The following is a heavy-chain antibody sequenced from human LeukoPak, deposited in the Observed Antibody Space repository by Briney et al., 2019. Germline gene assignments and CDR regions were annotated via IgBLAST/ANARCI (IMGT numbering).Heavy chain of an antibody. CDR1: EYTFTGYY. V-gene: IGHV1-2*06. CDR2: INPNSGGT. D-gene: IGHD3-10*01. Sequence: ASVNVSCKASEYTFTGYYIHWVRQAPGQGLKWMGRINPNSGGTNYAQKFQGRVTMTRDTSISTAYMELNRLTSDDTAVFYCAGQQIWFGDLYSWFDPWGQGSLVTVSS. CDR3: AGQQIWFGDLYSWFDP. J-gene: IGHJ5*02.